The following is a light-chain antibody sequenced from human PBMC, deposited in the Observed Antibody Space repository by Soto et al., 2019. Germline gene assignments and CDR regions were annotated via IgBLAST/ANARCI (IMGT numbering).Light chain of an antibody. Sequence: QSALTQPRSVSGSPGQSVTISCTGTSSDVGGYKYVSWYQQHPGKVPNLIIYDVSERPSGVPDRFSGSKSGNTASLSISGLQAEDEGDYYCCSYAGSYTVLFGGGTKLTVL. CDR2: DVS. V-gene: IGLV2-11*01. J-gene: IGLJ2*01. CDR1: SSDVGGYKY. CDR3: CSYAGSYTVL.